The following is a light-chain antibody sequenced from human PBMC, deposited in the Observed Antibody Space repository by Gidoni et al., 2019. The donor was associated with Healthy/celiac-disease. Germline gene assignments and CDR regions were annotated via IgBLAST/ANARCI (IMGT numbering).Light chain of an antibody. Sequence: EIVFTQSPGTLSLSPGERATLSCRASQSVSSSYLAWYQQKPCQAPRLLIYGASSRATGIPDRFSGSGSGTDFTLTISRLEPEDFAVYYCQQYGSSPLTFGGGTKVEIK. CDR1: QSVSSSY. J-gene: IGKJ4*01. CDR3: QQYGSSPLT. CDR2: GAS. V-gene: IGKV3-20*01.